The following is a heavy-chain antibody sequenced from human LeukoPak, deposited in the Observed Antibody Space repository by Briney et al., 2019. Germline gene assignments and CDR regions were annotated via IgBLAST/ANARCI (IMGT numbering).Heavy chain of an antibody. J-gene: IGHJ4*02. CDR3: AREPSMIVVADY. V-gene: IGHV3-21*01. CDR1: GFTFSSYS. D-gene: IGHD3-22*01. Sequence: GGSLRLSCAASGFTFSSYSMNWVRQAPGKGLEWVSSISSSSSYIYYADSVKGRFTISRDNAKNSLYLQMNSLRAEDTAVYYCAREPSMIVVADYWGQGTLVTVSS. CDR2: ISSSSSYI.